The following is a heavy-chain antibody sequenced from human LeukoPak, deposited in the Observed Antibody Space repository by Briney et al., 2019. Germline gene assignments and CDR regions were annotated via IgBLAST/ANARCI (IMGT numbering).Heavy chain of an antibody. Sequence: GGSLRLSCEVTGFSFSDYFMDWVRQAPGKGLEWVGRIKNRDNNYATEYAASVRGRLIISGDDSKNSVYLQMGSLKSDDTAVYHCARVRGRDWYAFDLWGQGTMVTVS. D-gene: IGHD5-24*01. J-gene: IGHJ3*01. CDR1: GFSFSDYF. CDR2: IKNRDNNYAT. V-gene: IGHV3-72*01. CDR3: ARVRGRDWYAFDL.